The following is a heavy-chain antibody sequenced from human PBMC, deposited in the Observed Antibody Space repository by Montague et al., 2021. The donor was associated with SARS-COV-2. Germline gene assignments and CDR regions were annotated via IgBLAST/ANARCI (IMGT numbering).Heavy chain of an antibody. Sequence: SETLSLTCTVSGYSISRGYYWGWIRQPPGKGLEWIGSIYHSGSTYYNPSLKGRVTISVDTSKNQFSLKLSSVTAADTAVYYCARDVRYYDFWSGRAQTSPDYWGQGTLVTVSS. CDR3: ARDVRYYDFWSGRAQTSPDY. J-gene: IGHJ4*02. V-gene: IGHV4-38-2*02. CDR2: IYHSGST. D-gene: IGHD3-3*01. CDR1: GYSISRGYY.